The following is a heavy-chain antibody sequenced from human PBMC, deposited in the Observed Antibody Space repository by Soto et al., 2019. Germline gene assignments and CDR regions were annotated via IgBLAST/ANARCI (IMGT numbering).Heavy chain of an antibody. Sequence: ASVKVSCKASGYTFTGYYMHWVRQAPGQGLEWMGWINPNSGGTNYAQKFQGRVTMTRDTSISTAYMELSRLRSDDTAVYYCARDPEMTTVYGMDVWGQGTTVTVPS. V-gene: IGHV1-2*02. CDR3: ARDPEMTTVYGMDV. CDR2: INPNSGGT. J-gene: IGHJ6*02. D-gene: IGHD4-4*01. CDR1: GYTFTGYY.